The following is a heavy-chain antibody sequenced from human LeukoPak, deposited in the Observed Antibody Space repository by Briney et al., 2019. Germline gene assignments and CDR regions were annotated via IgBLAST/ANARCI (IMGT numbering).Heavy chain of an antibody. D-gene: IGHD6-19*01. CDR1: GGSFSGYY. CDR3: ARRRRSLAVAGGYFDY. J-gene: IGHJ4*02. V-gene: IGHV4-34*01. CDR2: INHSGST. Sequence: SETLSLTCAVYGGSFSGYYWSWIRQPPGKGLEWIGEINHSGSTNYNPSLKSRVTISVDTSKNQFSLKLTSVTAADTAVYYCARRRRSLAVAGGYFDYWGQGTLVTVSS.